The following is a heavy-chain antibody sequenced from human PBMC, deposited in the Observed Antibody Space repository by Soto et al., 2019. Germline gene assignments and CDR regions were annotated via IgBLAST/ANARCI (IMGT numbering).Heavy chain of an antibody. Sequence: SVTLSLTCSVAGGSISSYYWSWIRQPPGKGLEWIGYIYYSGSTNYNPSLKSRVTISVDTSKNQFSLKLSSVTAADTAVYYCARDERLGDYYYYMDVWGKGTTVTVSS. V-gene: IGHV4-59*01. CDR3: ARDERLGDYYYYMDV. CDR2: IYYSGST. J-gene: IGHJ6*03. CDR1: GGSISSYY. D-gene: IGHD3-3*01.